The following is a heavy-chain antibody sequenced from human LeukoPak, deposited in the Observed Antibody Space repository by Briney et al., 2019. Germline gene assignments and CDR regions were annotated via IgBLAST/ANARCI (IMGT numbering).Heavy chain of an antibody. D-gene: IGHD6-13*01. V-gene: IGHV3-7*03. CDR2: IKQDGSEK. J-gene: IGHJ4*02. Sequence: GGSLRLSCAASGFTFSSYWVSWVRQAPGKGLEWVANIKQDGSEKYYVDSVKGRFTISRDNAKNSLYLQMNSLRAEDTAVYYCARVAAAGLYYFDYWGQGTLVTVSS. CDR3: ARVAAAGLYYFDY. CDR1: GFTFSSYW.